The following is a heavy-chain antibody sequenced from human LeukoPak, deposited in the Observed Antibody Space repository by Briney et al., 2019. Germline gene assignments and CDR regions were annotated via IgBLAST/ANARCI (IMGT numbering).Heavy chain of an antibody. CDR2: IKQDGSEK. CDR3: ALDIVVVPFLGMGV. Sequence: GGSLRLSCAAPGFTFSSYWMSWVRQAPGKGLEWVANIKQDGSEKYYVDSVKGRFTISRDNAKNSLYLQMNSLRAEDTAAYYCALDIVVVPFLGMGVWGKGTTVTVSS. J-gene: IGHJ6*04. D-gene: IGHD2-2*03. V-gene: IGHV3-7*03. CDR1: GFTFSSYW.